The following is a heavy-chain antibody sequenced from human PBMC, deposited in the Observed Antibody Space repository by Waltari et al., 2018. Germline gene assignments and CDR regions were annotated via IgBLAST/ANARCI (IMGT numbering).Heavy chain of an antibody. CDR1: GESLSDYY. V-gene: IGHV4-34*01. CDR3: ARGPMLDYGADSGHYYYGLDV. J-gene: IGHJ6*02. CDR2: ISHGGST. D-gene: IGHD4-17*01. Sequence: QVQLQQWGAGLLKPSETLSLTCAVYGESLSDYYWTWIRQPPGEALEWIGEISHGGSTNSNPSLKRRVTIAVDTSQKKCSLKLSSVTAADTAVYYCARGPMLDYGADSGHYYYGLDVWGQGTTVTVSS.